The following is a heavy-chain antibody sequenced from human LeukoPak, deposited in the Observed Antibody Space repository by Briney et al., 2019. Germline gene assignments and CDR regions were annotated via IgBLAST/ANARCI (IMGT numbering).Heavy chain of an antibody. D-gene: IGHD6-13*01. CDR3: ARPKEIAATDPYFDY. CDR1: GFTFSSYW. J-gene: IGHJ4*02. V-gene: IGHV3-74*01. Sequence: GGSLRLSCAASGFTFSSYWMHWVRQVPGKGLVWVSRINSDGSSASYADSVKGRFTITRDNAKNTLYLQMNSLRVEDTAVYYCARPKEIAATDPYFDYWGQGTLVTVSS. CDR2: INSDGSSA.